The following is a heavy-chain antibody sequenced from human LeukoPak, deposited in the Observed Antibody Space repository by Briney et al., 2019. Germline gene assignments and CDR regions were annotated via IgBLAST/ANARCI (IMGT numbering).Heavy chain of an antibody. Sequence: SQTLSLTCTVSGGSISSGGYYWSWIRQPPGKGLEWIGYIYHSGSTYYNPSLKGRVTISVDRSKNQFSLKLSSVTAADTAVYYCARVGYCSGGSCYRTFDYWGQGTLVTVSS. V-gene: IGHV4-30-2*01. CDR3: ARVGYCSGGSCYRTFDY. D-gene: IGHD2-15*01. J-gene: IGHJ4*02. CDR1: GGSISSGGYY. CDR2: IYHSGST.